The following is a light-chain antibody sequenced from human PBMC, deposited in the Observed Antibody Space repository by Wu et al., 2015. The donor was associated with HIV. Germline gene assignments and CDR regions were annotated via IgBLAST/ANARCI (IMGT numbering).Light chain of an antibody. J-gene: IGKJ1*01. CDR2: GAS. Sequence: EIVLTQSPGTLSLSPGERATLSCRASETISSTYLAWYQQKPGQAPRLLFYGASSRPTGIPDRFTGSGSGTDFTLTISRLEPEDFAVYYCQQSGNSPWTFGQGTKVEI. CDR3: QQSGNSPWT. V-gene: IGKV3-20*01. CDR1: ETISSTY.